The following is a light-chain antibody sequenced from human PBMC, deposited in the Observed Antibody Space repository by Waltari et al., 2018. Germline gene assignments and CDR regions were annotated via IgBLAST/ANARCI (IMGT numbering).Light chain of an antibody. CDR3: AAWDDSLRV. CDR1: SSNIGSNT. J-gene: IGLJ1*01. V-gene: IGLV1-44*01. CDR2: SNN. Sequence: QSVLTQPPSASGTPGQRVTISCSGSSSNIGSNTVNWYQQLPGTAPKLPIYSNNPRPSGVPDRFSGSKSGTSASLAISGLQSEDEADYYCAAWDDSLRVFGTGTKVTVL.